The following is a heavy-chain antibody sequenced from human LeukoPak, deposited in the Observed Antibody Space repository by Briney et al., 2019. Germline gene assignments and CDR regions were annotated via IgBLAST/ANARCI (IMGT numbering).Heavy chain of an antibody. V-gene: IGHV5-51*01. CDR3: ARGPAPMYYDILTGYVSGPDY. Sequence: GASLKISCKGSGYSFTSYWIGWVRQMPGKGLEWMGIIYPGDSDTRYSPSFQGQVTISADKSISTAYLQWSSLKASDTAMYYCARGPAPMYYDILTGYVSGPDYWGQGTLVTVSS. CDR2: IYPGDSDT. J-gene: IGHJ4*02. CDR1: GYSFTSYW. D-gene: IGHD3-9*01.